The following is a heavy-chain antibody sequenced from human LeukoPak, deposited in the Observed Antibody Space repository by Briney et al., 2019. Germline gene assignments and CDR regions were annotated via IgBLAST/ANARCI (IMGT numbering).Heavy chain of an antibody. CDR3: ARGGQINGAFDI. V-gene: IGHV4-30-2*01. J-gene: IGHJ3*02. Sequence: SQTLSLTCVVSGGSISSGGYSWSWIRQPPGKGLEWIGYISHSGSTYYNPSLKSRVTISVDRSKNQFSLKLTSVTAADTAVYYCARGGQINGAFDIWGQGTMVTVSS. CDR2: ISHSGST. D-gene: IGHD2-8*01. CDR1: GGSISSGGYS.